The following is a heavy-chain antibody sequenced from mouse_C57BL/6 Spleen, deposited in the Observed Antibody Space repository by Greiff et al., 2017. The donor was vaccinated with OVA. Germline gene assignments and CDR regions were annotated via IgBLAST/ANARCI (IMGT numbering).Heavy chain of an antibody. CDR1: GFTFSSYA. D-gene: IGHD6-2*01. J-gene: IGHJ4*01. CDR3: ARDPLSPYAMDY. V-gene: IGHV5-4*01. Sequence: EVQRVESGGGLVKPGGSLKLSCAASGFTFSSYAMSWVRQTPEKRLEWVATISDGGSYTYYPDNVKGRFTISRDNAKNNLYLQMSHLKSEDTAMYYCARDPLSPYAMDYWGQGTSVTVSS. CDR2: ISDGGSYT.